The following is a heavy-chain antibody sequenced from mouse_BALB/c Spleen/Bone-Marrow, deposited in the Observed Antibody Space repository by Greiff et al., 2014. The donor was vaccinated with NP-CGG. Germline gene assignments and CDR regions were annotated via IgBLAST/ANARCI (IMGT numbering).Heavy chain of an antibody. J-gene: IGHJ1*01. CDR3: ARERYGYDGWYFDV. D-gene: IGHD2-2*01. CDR1: GYTFTNYW. CDR2: IAPGSGST. Sequence: DLVKPGASVKLSCKASGYTFTNYWINWIKQRPGQGLEWIGRIAPGSGSTYYNEMFKGKTTPTVDTSSSTAYIQLSSLSSEDSDVYFCARERYGYDGWYFDVWGAGTTVTVSS. V-gene: IGHV1S41*01.